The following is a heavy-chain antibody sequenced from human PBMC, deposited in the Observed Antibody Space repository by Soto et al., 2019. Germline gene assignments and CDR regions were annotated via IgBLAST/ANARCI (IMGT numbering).Heavy chain of an antibody. D-gene: IGHD4-17*01. V-gene: IGHV4-30-2*01. Sequence: SETLSLTCAVSGGSISSGGYSWSWIRQPAGKGLEWIGFIYHSGSTNYNPSLKSRVTMSVDRSKNQFSLKLRSVTAADTAVYYCARATVTYYYFDYWGQGTLVTV. CDR2: IYHSGST. CDR1: GGSISSGGYS. CDR3: ARATVTYYYFDY. J-gene: IGHJ4*02.